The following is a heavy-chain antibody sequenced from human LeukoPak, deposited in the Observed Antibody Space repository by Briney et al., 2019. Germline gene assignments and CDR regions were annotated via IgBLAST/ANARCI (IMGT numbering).Heavy chain of an antibody. J-gene: IGHJ3*02. D-gene: IGHD3-9*01. CDR2: IYTSGST. V-gene: IGHV4-61*02. Sequence: PSQTLSLTCTVSGGSISSGSYYWSWIRQPAGKGLEWIGRIYTSGSTNYNPSLKSRVTISVDTSKNQFSLKLSSVTAADTAVYYCARAPFDILTGYMGAFDIWGQGTMVTVSS. CDR3: ARAPFDILTGYMGAFDI. CDR1: GGSISSGSYY.